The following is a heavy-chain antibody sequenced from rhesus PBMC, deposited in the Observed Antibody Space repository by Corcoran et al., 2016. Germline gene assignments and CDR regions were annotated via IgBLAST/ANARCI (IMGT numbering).Heavy chain of an antibody. V-gene: IGHV3S5*01. CDR2: ISNGVLST. D-gene: IGHD5-24*01. CDR3: ANGGSGYTRGFDY. Sequence: EVQLVESGGGLVQPGGSLRLSCAASGFTFSSYGMSWVRQAPGKGLVWVSYISNGVLSTYYADSVKCRFTISRDNSKHTLSLRMNSLRAEDTAVYYCANGGSGYTRGFDYWGQGVLVTVSS. J-gene: IGHJ4*01. CDR1: GFTFSSYG.